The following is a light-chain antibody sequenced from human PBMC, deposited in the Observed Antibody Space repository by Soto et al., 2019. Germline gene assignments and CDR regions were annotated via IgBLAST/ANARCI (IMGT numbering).Light chain of an antibody. CDR1: SSDVGGYNY. CDR3: SSYTSINTWV. J-gene: IGLJ3*02. Sequence: QSVLTQPASVSGSPGQSITISCTGTSSDVGGYNYVSWYQQHPGKAPKLMIYEVSNRPSGVSNRFSGSKSGNTASLTIYGLQAEDEADYYCSSYTSINTWVFGGGTKLTVL. CDR2: EVS. V-gene: IGLV2-14*01.